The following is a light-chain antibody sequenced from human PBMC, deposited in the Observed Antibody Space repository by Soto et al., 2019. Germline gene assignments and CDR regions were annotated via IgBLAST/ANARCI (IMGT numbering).Light chain of an antibody. V-gene: IGKV1-39*01. CDR2: DAS. Sequence: DIQMTQSPSSLSASVGDRVTITCRAGQTISSYLNWYQQKPGKAPKLLIYDASRLQSGVPSRFSGSGSGTDFTLTISSLQPEDFATYYCQQNYYTHQTFGQGTKVDIX. J-gene: IGKJ1*01. CDR3: QQNYYTHQT. CDR1: QTISSY.